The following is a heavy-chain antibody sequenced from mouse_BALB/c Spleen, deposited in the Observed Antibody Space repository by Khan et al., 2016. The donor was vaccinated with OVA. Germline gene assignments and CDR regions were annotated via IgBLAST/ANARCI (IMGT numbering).Heavy chain of an antibody. CDR1: GYSITSDYA. CDR3: ARDVSRYNYAMDY. V-gene: IGHV3-2*02. CDR2: ISYSGST. J-gene: IGHJ4*01. D-gene: IGHD1-1*01. Sequence: LQQSGPGLVKPSQSLSLTCTVTGYSITSDYAWNWIRQFPGNKLEWMGYISYSGSTNYNPALKSRISINRDTKKKQFFLQLNSVTTEDTATYYCARDVSRYNYAMDYWGQGTSVTVSS.